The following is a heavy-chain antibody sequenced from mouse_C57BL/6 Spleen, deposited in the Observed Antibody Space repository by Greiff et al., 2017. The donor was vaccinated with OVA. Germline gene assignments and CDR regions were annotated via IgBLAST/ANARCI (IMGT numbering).Heavy chain of an antibody. CDR2: INPNTGGT. Sequence: VQLQQSGPELVKPGASVKIPCKASGYTFTDYNMDWVKQSHGKSLEWIGDINPNTGGTIYNQKFKGKATLTVDKSSSTAYMELRSLTSEDTAVYYCARSYDYDLAWFAYWGQGTLVTVSA. D-gene: IGHD2-4*01. CDR3: ARSYDYDLAWFAY. V-gene: IGHV1-18*01. CDR1: GYTFTDYN. J-gene: IGHJ3*01.